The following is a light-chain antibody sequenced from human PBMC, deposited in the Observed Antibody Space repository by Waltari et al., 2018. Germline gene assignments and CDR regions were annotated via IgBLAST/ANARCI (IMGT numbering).Light chain of an antibody. CDR1: HSVTRA. CDR3: QHYLRLPVT. CDR2: GAS. Sequence: EIVLTQSPGTLSLSPGARATLSSRTSHSVTRALAWYQKNPGQAPRLLIYGASNRATGIPDRFSGSGSGTDFSLTISSLEPEDFAVYYCQHYLRLPVTFGQGTKVEVK. V-gene: IGKV3-20*01. J-gene: IGKJ1*01.